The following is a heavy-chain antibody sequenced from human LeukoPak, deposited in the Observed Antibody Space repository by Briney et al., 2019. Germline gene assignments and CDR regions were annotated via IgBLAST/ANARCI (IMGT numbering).Heavy chain of an antibody. D-gene: IGHD3-10*01. CDR1: GGSISSGGYY. V-gene: IGHV4-31*03. Sequence: PSETLSLTCTVSGGSISSGGYYWSWIRQHPGKGLEWIGYIYYSGSTYYNPSLKSRVTISVDTSKNQFSLKLSSVTAADTAVYYCAREDRRITMVRGVIDWFDPWGQGTLVTVSS. CDR3: AREDRRITMVRGVIDWFDP. J-gene: IGHJ5*02. CDR2: IYYSGST.